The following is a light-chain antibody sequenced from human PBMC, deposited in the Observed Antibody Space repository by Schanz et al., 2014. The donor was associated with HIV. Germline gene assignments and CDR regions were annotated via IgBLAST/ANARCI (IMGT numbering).Light chain of an antibody. Sequence: EIVLTQSPGSLSLSPGGRATLSCRASQSVNSYLAWYQQKPGQAPRLLIYGASTRATGIPARFSGSGSGTEFTLTISSLQSEDFAVYYCQQYGSSLLVTFGQGTRLEIK. CDR3: QQYGSSLLVT. J-gene: IGKJ5*01. V-gene: IGKV3-15*01. CDR2: GAS. CDR1: QSVNSY.